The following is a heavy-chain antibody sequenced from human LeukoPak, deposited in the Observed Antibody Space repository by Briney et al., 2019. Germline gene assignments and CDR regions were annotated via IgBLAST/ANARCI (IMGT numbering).Heavy chain of an antibody. CDR1: GFAVSSSY. Sequence: PGGSLRLSCTASGFAVSSSYMAWVRQAPGKGLEWLSLIYSDGNTYSADSLKGRFTISRDNSKNTLYLQVNSLTAEDTAVYYCARMDGDPHYYGMDVWGQGTTVTVS. V-gene: IGHV3-66*01. D-gene: IGHD7-27*01. J-gene: IGHJ6*02. CDR2: IYSDGNT. CDR3: ARMDGDPHYYGMDV.